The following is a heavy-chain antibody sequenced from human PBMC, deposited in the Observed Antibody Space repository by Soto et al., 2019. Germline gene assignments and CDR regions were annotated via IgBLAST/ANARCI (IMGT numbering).Heavy chain of an antibody. CDR1: GYTFTSYY. V-gene: IGHV1-46*01. J-gene: IGHJ5*02. CDR3: ARDYGGALLWFGELLPNWFDP. CDR2: INPSGGST. D-gene: IGHD3-10*01. Sequence: SSVKVSCKASGYTFTSYYMHWVRQAPGQGLEWMGIINPSGGSTSYAQKFQGRVTMTRDTSTSTVYMELSSLRSEDTAVYYCARDYGGALLWFGELLPNWFDPWGQGTLVTVSS.